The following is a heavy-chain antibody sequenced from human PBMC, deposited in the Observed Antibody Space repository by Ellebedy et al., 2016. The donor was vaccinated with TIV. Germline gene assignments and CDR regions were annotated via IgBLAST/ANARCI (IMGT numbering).Heavy chain of an antibody. Sequence: GGSLRLSXVASGFTFSRYTMNWVRQAPGKGLEWVSCISSSSCYIYYADSVKGRFTISRDNAKNSLYLQMNSLGAEDTAVYYCAREDGGRGYYYYGMDVWGQGTTVTVSS. CDR3: AREDGGRGYYYYGMDV. D-gene: IGHD2-15*01. CDR2: ISSSSCYI. CDR1: GFTFSRYT. V-gene: IGHV3-21*01. J-gene: IGHJ6*02.